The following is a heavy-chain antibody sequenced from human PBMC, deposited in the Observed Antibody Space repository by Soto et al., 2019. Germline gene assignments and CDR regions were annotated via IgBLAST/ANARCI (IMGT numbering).Heavy chain of an antibody. J-gene: IGHJ3*02. CDR1: GFTFSSYW. Sequence: AGRSLRLSCAASGFTFSSYWMHWVRQAPGKGLVWVSRINSDGSSTSYADSVKGRFTISRDNAKNTLYLQMNSLRAEDTAVYYCAREGSSGRTDVFAIWARGTMVIGS. D-gene: IGHD6-19*01. V-gene: IGHV3-74*01. CDR3: AREGSSGRTDVFAI. CDR2: INSDGSST.